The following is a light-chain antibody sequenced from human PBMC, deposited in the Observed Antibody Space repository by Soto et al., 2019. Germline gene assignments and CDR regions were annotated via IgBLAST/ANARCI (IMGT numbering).Light chain of an antibody. Sequence: DIQMTQSPSTLSASVGDRVTITCRASQTISSWLAWYQQKPGKAPKLLIYKASSLESGVPSRFSGSGSGTEFTLTIRSLQPDNFEPYPCQQYDTYWTFGQGTKVEIK. CDR3: QQYDTYWT. CDR1: QTISSW. CDR2: KAS. V-gene: IGKV1-5*03. J-gene: IGKJ1*01.